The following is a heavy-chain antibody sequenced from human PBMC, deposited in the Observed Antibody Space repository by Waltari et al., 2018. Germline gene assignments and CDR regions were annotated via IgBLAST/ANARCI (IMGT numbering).Heavy chain of an antibody. D-gene: IGHD3-22*01. CDR2: IYYSGST. V-gene: IGHV4-39*07. J-gene: IGHJ4*02. Sequence: QLQLQESGPGLVKPSETLSLTCTVSGGSISSSSYYWGWIRQPPGKGLEWIGSIYYSGSTYYTPSRKSRVTISVDTSKNQFSLKLSSVTAADTAVYYCARDYYDSSGKREDYWGQGTLVTVSS. CDR1: GGSISSSSYY. CDR3: ARDYYDSSGKREDY.